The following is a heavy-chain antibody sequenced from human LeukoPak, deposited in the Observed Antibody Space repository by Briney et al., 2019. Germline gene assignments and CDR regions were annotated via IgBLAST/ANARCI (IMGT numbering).Heavy chain of an antibody. V-gene: IGHV4-61*02. CDR3: ASTKPGYSSGWPRNYYYYYMDV. CDR1: GGSISSGSYY. CDR2: IYTSGST. D-gene: IGHD6-19*01. Sequence: SQTLSLTCTVSGGSISSGSYYWSWIRQPAGKGLEWIVRIYTSGSTNYNPTLKSRVTISVDTSKNQFSLKLSSVTAADTAVYYCASTKPGYSSGWPRNYYYYYMDVWGKGTTVTVSS. J-gene: IGHJ6*03.